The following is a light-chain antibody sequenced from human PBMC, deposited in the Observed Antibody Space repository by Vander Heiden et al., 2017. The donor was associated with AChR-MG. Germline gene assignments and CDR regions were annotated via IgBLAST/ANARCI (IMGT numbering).Light chain of an antibody. J-gene: IGLJ2*01. V-gene: IGLV1-51*01. CDR2: DNN. Sequence: QSVLTQPPSVSAAPGQKVTISCSGSSSNIGSNYVSWYQHFPGTAPKLLIYDNNKRPSEIPDRFSGSKSGTSATLAITGLQTGDEADYYCGTWHSSLSAGVLFGGGTKLTVL. CDR1: SSNIGSNY. CDR3: GTWHSSLSAGVL.